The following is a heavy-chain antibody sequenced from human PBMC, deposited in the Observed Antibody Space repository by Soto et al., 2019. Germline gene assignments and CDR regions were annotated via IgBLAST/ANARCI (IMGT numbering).Heavy chain of an antibody. Sequence: QITLKESGPTLVKPTQTLTLTCTFSGFSISTSGVGVGCIRKPPGTALERLALIYWNDDKRYSPSLKSRLTVTKHTSKNQVVLIMTNVDPVDTATYYCAHRLADTVASEYSFDSWGQGTLVTVSS. CDR3: AHRLADTVASEYSFDS. CDR2: IYWNDDK. V-gene: IGHV2-5*01. CDR1: GFSISTSGVG. D-gene: IGHD5-12*01. J-gene: IGHJ4*02.